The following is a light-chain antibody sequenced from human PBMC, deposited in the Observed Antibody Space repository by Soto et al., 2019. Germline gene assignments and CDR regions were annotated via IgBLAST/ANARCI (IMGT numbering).Light chain of an antibody. CDR2: EVS. Sequence: QSALTQPASVSGSPGQSITISCTGTSSDVGGYNYVSWYQQHPGKAPKLMIYEVSNRPSGVSNRFSGSKSGNTASLTISGLLAEDEADHYCSSYTSSNTQVFGGGTKLTVL. J-gene: IGLJ3*02. CDR3: SSYTSSNTQV. V-gene: IGLV2-14*01. CDR1: SSDVGGYNY.